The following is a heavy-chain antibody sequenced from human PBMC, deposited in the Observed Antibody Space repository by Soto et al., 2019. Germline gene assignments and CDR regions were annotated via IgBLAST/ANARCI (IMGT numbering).Heavy chain of an antibody. Sequence: QVQVVQSGAEVKKPGASVKVSCKASGYTFTSYDVTWVRQAPGQGLEWMGWMNPNSGNTGYAQKFQGRVTMTRDTSISTACTQVSSLTPDDPAVYYCARVPLITMSGSSFYYQYMDVWGKGTTVTVSS. CDR3: ARVPLITMSGSSFYYQYMDV. CDR2: MNPNSGNT. J-gene: IGHJ6*03. V-gene: IGHV1-8*01. CDR1: GYTFTSYD. D-gene: IGHD3-10*02.